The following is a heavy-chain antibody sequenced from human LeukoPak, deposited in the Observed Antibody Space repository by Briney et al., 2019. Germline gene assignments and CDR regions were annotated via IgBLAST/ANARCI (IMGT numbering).Heavy chain of an antibody. D-gene: IGHD6-19*01. CDR3: ARDPGYSSSYYFDY. CDR2: ISGYKGNT. Sequence: GASVKVSCKASGYTFTSYGISWVRQAPGQGLEWMGWISGYKGNTNYAQKFQVRVTMTTDTSTSTAYMELRSLRSDDTAVYYCARDPGYSSSYYFDYWGQGTLVTVSS. J-gene: IGHJ4*02. V-gene: IGHV1-18*01. CDR1: GYTFTSYG.